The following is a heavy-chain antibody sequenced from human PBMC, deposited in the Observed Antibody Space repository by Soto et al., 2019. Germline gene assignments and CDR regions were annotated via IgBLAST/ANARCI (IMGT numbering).Heavy chain of an antibody. V-gene: IGHV4-30-4*01. CDR1: CGSISSGDYY. CDR2: IYYSGST. J-gene: IGHJ4*02. CDR3: ARESGGYSYYFDY. D-gene: IGHD2-8*02. Sequence: SETLSLTCTVSCGSISSGDYYWSWIRQPPGKGLEWIGYIYYSGSTYYNPSLKSRVTISVDTSKNQFSLKLSSVTAADTAVYYCARESGGYSYYFDYWGQGTLVTVSS.